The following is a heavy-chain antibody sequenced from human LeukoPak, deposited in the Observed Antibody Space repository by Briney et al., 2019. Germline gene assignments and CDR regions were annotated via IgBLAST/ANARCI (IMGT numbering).Heavy chain of an antibody. Sequence: GGSLRLSCAGSGFTFSGYEMNWVRQAPGKGLEWLSYVSTTGDIRHYADSVTGRFTISRDNAENALHLQMNSLRVEDTAIYYCARYSRWGTGNWYFDLWGRGTLVTVSS. CDR2: VSTTGDIR. CDR1: GFTFSGYE. D-gene: IGHD6-6*01. CDR3: ARYSRWGTGNWYFDL. V-gene: IGHV3-48*03. J-gene: IGHJ2*01.